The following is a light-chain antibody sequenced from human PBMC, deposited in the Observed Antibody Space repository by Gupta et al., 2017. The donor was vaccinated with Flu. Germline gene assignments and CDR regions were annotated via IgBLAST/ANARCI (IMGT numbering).Light chain of an antibody. V-gene: IGKV1-39*01. CDR2: AAS. CDR3: QQSYSSLPIT. Sequence: DIQMTQSPSSLSASVGDRVTITCRASQSISNYLNWYQQKPGKAPELLIYAASSLQSGVPSRFSGSGSGTDFTLTISSRQPEDFATYYCQQSYSSLPITFGQGTRLEIK. CDR1: QSISNY. J-gene: IGKJ5*01.